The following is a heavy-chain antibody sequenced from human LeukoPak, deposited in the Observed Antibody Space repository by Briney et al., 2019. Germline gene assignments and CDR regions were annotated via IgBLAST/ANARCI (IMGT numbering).Heavy chain of an antibody. CDR1: GGSISSYY. CDR2: IYYSGST. J-gene: IGHJ3*02. D-gene: IGHD1-26*01. V-gene: IGHV4-59*01. CDR3: ARVGSGSYAEVGAFDI. Sequence: ASETLSLTCTVSGGSISSYYWSWIRQPPGQGLKWIGYIYYSGSTNYNPSLKRRATTSVTTSKNQFSLKLSSVTAADTAVYYCARVGSGSYAEVGAFDIWGQGTMVTVSS.